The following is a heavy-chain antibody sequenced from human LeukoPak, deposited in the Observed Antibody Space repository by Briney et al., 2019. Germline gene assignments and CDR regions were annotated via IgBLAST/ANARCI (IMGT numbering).Heavy chain of an antibody. D-gene: IGHD4-11*01. CDR2: LYWNDDK. Sequence: SGPTLVKPTQTLTLTCTFSGFSLSTSGVGVGWIRQPPGKALEWLALLYWNDDKRYSPSLKSRITITKDTSKNQVLLTMANMDPVDTATYYCAHSWSPYTNLDYWGQGTLVTVSS. J-gene: IGHJ4*02. CDR1: GFSLSTSGVG. CDR3: AHSWSPYTNLDY. V-gene: IGHV2-5*01.